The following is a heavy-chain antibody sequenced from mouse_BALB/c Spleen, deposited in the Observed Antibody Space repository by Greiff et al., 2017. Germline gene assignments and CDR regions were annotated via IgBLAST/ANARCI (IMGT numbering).Heavy chain of an antibody. V-gene: IGHV5-6*01. CDR3: ARKEDYYGSSYLYYFDY. D-gene: IGHD1-1*01. J-gene: IGHJ2*01. Sequence: EVQGVESGGDLVKPGGSLKLSCAASGFTFSSYGMSWVRQTPDKRLEWVATISSGGSYTYYPDSVKGRFTISRDNAKNTLYLQMSSLKSEDTAMYYCARKEDYYGSSYLYYFDYWGQGTTLTVSS. CDR1: GFTFSSYG. CDR2: ISSGGSYT.